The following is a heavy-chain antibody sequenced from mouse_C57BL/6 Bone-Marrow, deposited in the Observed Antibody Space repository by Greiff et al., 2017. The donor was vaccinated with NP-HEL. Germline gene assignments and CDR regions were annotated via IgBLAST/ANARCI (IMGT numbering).Heavy chain of an antibody. CDR3: ARSAYYYGSGPWFAY. D-gene: IGHD1-1*01. V-gene: IGHV1-7*01. CDR1: GYTFTSYW. J-gene: IGHJ3*01. CDR2: INPSSGYT. Sequence: QVQLQQSGAELAKPGASVKLSCKASGYTFTSYWMHWVKQRPGQGLEWIGYINPSSGYTKYNQKFKDKATLTADKASSTAYMQLSSLTYEDSAVYYCARSAYYYGSGPWFAYWGQGTLVTVSA.